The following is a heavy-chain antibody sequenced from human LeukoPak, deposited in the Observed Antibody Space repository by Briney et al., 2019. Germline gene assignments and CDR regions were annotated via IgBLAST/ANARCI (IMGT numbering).Heavy chain of an antibody. J-gene: IGHJ4*02. V-gene: IGHV3-21*01. CDR2: ISSSSSYI. CDR1: GFTFSSYS. Sequence: GGSLRLSCAASGFTFSSYSMNWVRQAPGKGLEWVSSISSSSSYIYYADSVKGRFTISRDNAKNSLYLQMNSLRAEDTAVYYCARDFRGNYDFWSGHDYWGQGTLVTVSS. D-gene: IGHD3-3*01. CDR3: ARDFRGNYDFWSGHDY.